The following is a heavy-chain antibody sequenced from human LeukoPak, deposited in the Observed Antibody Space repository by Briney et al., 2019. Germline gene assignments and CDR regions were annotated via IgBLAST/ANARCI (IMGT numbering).Heavy chain of an antibody. V-gene: IGHV4-59*01. CDR2: IYYSGST. CDR3: ASQLGMGY. D-gene: IGHD7-27*01. J-gene: IGHJ4*02. CDR1: GGPISSYY. Sequence: SETLSLTCTVSGGPISSYYWSWIRQPPGKGLEWIGYIYYSGSTNYNPSLKSRVTISVDTSKNQFSLKLSSVTAADTAVYYCASQLGMGYWGQGTLVTVSS.